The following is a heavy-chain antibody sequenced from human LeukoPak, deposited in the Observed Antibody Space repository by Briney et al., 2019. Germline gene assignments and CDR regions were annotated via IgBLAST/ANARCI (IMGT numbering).Heavy chain of an antibody. J-gene: IGHJ4*02. D-gene: IGHD4-17*01. CDR3: AKERQTGDYFTSDY. CDR1: GFTFSSYG. V-gene: IGHV3-33*06. Sequence: GGSLRLSCAASGFTFSSYGMHWVRQAPGKGLEWVAVIWYDGSNKYYAGSVKGRFTISRDNSENTLYLQMNSLTVDDTAVYFCAKERQTGDYFTSDYWGQGTLVTVSS. CDR2: IWYDGSNK.